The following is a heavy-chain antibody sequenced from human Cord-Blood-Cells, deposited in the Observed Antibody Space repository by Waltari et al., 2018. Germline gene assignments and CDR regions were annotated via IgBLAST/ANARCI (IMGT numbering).Heavy chain of an antibody. CDR2: IYHSGST. CDR3: ARAPRESSSSGLAFDI. Sequence: QVQLQESGPGLVKPSETLSLTCTVPGYSISSGYYWRWIRQPPGKGLEWIGSIYHSGSTYYNPSLKSRVTISVDTSKNQFSLKLSSVTAADTAVYYCARAPRESSSSGLAFDIWGQGTMVTVSS. V-gene: IGHV4-38-2*02. CDR1: GYSISSGYY. J-gene: IGHJ3*02. D-gene: IGHD6-6*01.